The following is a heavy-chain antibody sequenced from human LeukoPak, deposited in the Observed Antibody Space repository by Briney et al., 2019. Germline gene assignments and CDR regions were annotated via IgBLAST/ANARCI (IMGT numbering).Heavy chain of an antibody. V-gene: IGHV1-18*01. J-gene: IGHJ4*02. CDR1: GYTFTSYG. CDR2: ISAYNGNT. D-gene: IGHD6-13*01. Sequence: ASVKVSCKASGYTFTSYGISWVRQAPGQGLEWMGWISAYNGNTNYAQKFQGRVTMTRNTSISTAYMELSSLRSEDTAVYYCARGRDSSSWYDPYFDYWGQGTLVTVSS. CDR3: ARGRDSSSWYDPYFDY.